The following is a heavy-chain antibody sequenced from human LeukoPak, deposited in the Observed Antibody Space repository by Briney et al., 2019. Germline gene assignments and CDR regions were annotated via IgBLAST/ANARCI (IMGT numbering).Heavy chain of an antibody. CDR2: IGPVSAI. V-gene: IGHV3-23*01. D-gene: IGHD3-3*01. J-gene: IGHJ4*02. Sequence: PGGSLRLSCAASGFSLSDYAMGWVRQTPGQGLAWVSVIGPVSAIYYADSVKGRFTISRDTSKNTLYLQMDSLRAEDTAVYFCVKANYDYYFDYWGQGTLVTVSS. CDR1: GFSLSDYA. CDR3: VKANYDYYFDY.